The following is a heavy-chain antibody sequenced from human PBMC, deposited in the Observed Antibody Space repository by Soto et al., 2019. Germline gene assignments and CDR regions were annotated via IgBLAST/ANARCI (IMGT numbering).Heavy chain of an antibody. CDR1: GYTFTSYY. V-gene: IGHV1-46*03. J-gene: IGHJ4*02. D-gene: IGHD3-3*01. Sequence: ASVKVSCKASGYTFTSYYMHWVRQAPGQGLEWMGIINPSGGSTSYAQKFQGRVTMTRDTSTSTVYMELSSLRSEDTAVYYCARDRFYYDFWSGWSEGSEPGLFAGSYYFDYWGQGTLVTVSS. CDR2: INPSGGST. CDR3: ARDRFYYDFWSGWSEGSEPGLFAGSYYFDY.